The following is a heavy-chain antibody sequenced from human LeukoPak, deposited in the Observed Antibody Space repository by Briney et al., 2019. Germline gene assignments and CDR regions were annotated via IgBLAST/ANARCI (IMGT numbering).Heavy chain of an antibody. CDR1: GYIFSNYW. D-gene: IGHD5-24*01. Sequence: GESLKISCKVSGYIFSNYWIVWARQMPGKGLEWTGIIYPGDSETRYSPSFQGQVTISVDKSISTAYLQWSSLRASDTAMYYCARRGDGYSLDSWGRGTLVTVSS. CDR2: IYPGDSET. V-gene: IGHV5-51*01. J-gene: IGHJ4*02. CDR3: ARRGDGYSLDS.